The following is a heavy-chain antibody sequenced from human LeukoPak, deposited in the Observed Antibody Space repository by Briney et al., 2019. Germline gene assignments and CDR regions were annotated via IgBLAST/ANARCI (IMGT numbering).Heavy chain of an antibody. D-gene: IGHD3-22*01. CDR3: ARGLYYYDSSGFTGRFDP. J-gene: IGHJ5*02. CDR2: ISYDGTNK. V-gene: IGHV3-30-3*01. CDR1: GFTFSSYA. Sequence: GGSLRLSCAASGFTFSSYAMYWVRQAPGKGLEWVAVISYDGTNKYYADSVKGRFTISRDNSKNTLYLQMNSLRGEDTAVYYCARGLYYYDSSGFTGRFDPWGQGTLVTVSS.